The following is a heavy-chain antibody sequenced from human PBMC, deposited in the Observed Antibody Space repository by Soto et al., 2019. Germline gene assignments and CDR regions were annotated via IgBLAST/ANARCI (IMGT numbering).Heavy chain of an antibody. V-gene: IGHV1-3*05. CDR3: VRGEVLRDV. Sequence: QVQVVQSGAEEKKPGASVKVSCKASGYTFTSYGMHWVRPAPGQRLEWMGWITAGNGNTKYSQKSQGRVTSTRDTSASTAYMALSSLRSADTAVYYCVRGEVLRDVWGKGTTITFSS. D-gene: IGHD2-8*01. CDR2: ITAGNGNT. CDR1: GYTFTSYG. J-gene: IGHJ6*04.